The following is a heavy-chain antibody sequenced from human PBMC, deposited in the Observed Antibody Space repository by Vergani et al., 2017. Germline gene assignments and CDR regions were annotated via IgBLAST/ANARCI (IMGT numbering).Heavy chain of an antibody. V-gene: IGHV4-39*01. Sequence: QMQLQESGPGLVKASETLSLTCTVSGDSIISRSYYGGWIRQPPGKGLEWIGSIYNSGNGDSSSSLKSRVTISADTSKNQFSLRLTSVTAADTAVYYCASGKYYSDSTSHFRGRYFDVWGRGTLVTVPS. J-gene: IGHJ2*01. CDR3: ASGKYYSDSTSHFRGRYFDV. CDR1: GDSIISRSYY. D-gene: IGHD3-16*01. CDR2: IYNSGNG.